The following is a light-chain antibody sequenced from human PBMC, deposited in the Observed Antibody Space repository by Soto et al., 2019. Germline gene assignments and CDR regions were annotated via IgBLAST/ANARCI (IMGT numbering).Light chain of an antibody. CDR2: GAS. J-gene: IGKJ3*01. CDR1: QGISNY. V-gene: IGKV1-27*01. CDR3: QKYASGPFT. Sequence: DIQMTQSPSALSASVGERVTITCRASQGISNYLAWYQQRPGKVPELLIYGASTLQSGVPSRFSGSGSGTYFTLTISSLQPEDVATYYCQKYASGPFTFGPGTSVAIK.